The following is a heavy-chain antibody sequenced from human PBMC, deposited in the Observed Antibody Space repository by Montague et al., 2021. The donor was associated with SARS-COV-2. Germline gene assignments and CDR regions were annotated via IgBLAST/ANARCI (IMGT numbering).Heavy chain of an antibody. D-gene: IGHD6-13*01. CDR2: IFHSGTI. CDR3: ATLSRRTAAGTRDYFGLDV. J-gene: IGHJ6*04. Sequence: SETLSLTCRVSGDSISTSTWWTWVRQTPGKGLAWIGEIFHSGTINYNPSLKSRVSISVDKSNNQFSLRLSSLIAADTAVYYCATLSRRTAAGTRDYFGLDVWGNVSTVCV. V-gene: IGHV4-4*02. CDR1: GDSISTSTW.